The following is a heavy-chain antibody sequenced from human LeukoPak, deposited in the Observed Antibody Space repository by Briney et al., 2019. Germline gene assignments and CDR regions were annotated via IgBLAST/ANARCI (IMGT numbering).Heavy chain of an antibody. Sequence: SLRLSCAASGFTVDDYAMHWVREAPGEGLEWASGIRWNGGSRGEADSVKGRFTISRDNAKNSLYLQMNSLRAEDTALYYCAKDLAMVDYYYGMDVWGQGTTVTVSS. D-gene: IGHD5-18*01. J-gene: IGHJ6*02. CDR3: AKDLAMVDYYYGMDV. CDR1: GFTVDDYA. V-gene: IGHV3-9*01. CDR2: IRWNGGSR.